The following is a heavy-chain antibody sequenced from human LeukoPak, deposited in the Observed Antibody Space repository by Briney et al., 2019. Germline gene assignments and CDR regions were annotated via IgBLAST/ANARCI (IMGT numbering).Heavy chain of an antibody. CDR2: IWYDGSIQ. CDR1: EFTFSNYA. CDR3: VSNPRVQDCSSINCPPLY. V-gene: IGHV3-33*01. J-gene: IGHJ4*02. Sequence: GGSLRLSCAASEFTFSNYAMPWVRQAPGKGLEWVAIIWYDGSIQEYADSVKGRFTISRDNSKNTLYLQMSSLRAEDTAIYYCVSNPRVQDCSSINCPPLYWGQGTLVPVSS. D-gene: IGHD6-13*01.